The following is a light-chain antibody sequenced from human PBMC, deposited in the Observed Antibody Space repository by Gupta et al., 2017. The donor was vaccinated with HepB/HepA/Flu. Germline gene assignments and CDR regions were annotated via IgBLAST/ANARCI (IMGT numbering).Light chain of an antibody. CDR3: MQDLQMPWS. J-gene: IGKJ1*01. CDR1: QSLLLSNGYNF. CDR2: LGS. Sequence: DILMTQYLLSLRVTTGEPVSISCRSSQSLLLSNGYNFLYWYLQKPGQSPHLLIYLGSNRASGVPDRFSGSGSGTDFTLKISRVEAEDVGVYYCMQDLQMPWSFGQGTKVEIK. V-gene: IGKV2-28*01.